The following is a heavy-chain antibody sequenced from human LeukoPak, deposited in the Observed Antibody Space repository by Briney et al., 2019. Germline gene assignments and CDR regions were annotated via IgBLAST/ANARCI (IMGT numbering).Heavy chain of an antibody. CDR2: ISWGGGST. J-gene: IGHJ4*02. CDR1: GFTFDDYT. D-gene: IGHD7-27*01. CDR3: ALNWGLDY. V-gene: IGHV3-43*01. Sequence: GGSLRLSCAASGFTFDDYTMHWVRQAPGKGLEWVSLISWGGGSTYYADSVKGRFTISRDNSKHSLYLQMNSLRTEDTALYYCALNWGLDYWGQGTLVTVSS.